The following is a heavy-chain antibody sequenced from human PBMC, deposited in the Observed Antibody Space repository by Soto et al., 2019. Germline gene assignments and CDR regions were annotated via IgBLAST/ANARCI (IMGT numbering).Heavy chain of an antibody. Sequence: QVQLQESGPGLVKPSETLSLTCTLSGDPITSGGCYWTWIRQHPAKGLEWNGYIYYSGVTYYNPTPMSRDTISVETSKNQFSLNLSAVSAADTAMYYCARDLRVRRSGRCAPVGEGTVVTVSS. D-gene: IGHD3-10*01. CDR3: ARDLRVRRSGRCAP. J-gene: IGHJ5*02. V-gene: IGHV4-31*03. CDR1: GDPITSGGCY. CDR2: IYYSGVT.